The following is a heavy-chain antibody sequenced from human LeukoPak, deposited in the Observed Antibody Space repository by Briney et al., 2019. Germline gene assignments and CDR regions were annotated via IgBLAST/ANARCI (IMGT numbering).Heavy chain of an antibody. CDR2: IYTNGWT. CDR3: ARGSGWNSFDP. CDR1: GGSINSDLYY. D-gene: IGHD6-19*01. Sequence: SQTLSLTCTISGGSINSDLYYWAWIRQPAGKRLEWIGRIYTNGWTDYNPSLKSRVTISVDTSKNQFSLKLSFVTAADTAFYYCARGSGWNSFDPWGQGTLVTVYS. V-gene: IGHV4-61*02. J-gene: IGHJ5*02.